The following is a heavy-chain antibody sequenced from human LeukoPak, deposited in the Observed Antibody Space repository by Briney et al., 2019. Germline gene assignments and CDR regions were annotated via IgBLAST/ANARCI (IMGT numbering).Heavy chain of an antibody. V-gene: IGHV3-53*01. J-gene: IGHJ4*02. Sequence: GGSLRLSCAASESSVSHNYMSWVRQAPGKGLEWVSVIHSDGTTHYADSVKGRFTISRDNSKNTLYLQMNSLRVEDTAMYYCARETGYSTSWYAYYFDYWGQGTLVTVAS. CDR1: ESSVSHNY. D-gene: IGHD6-13*01. CDR3: ARETGYSTSWYAYYFDY. CDR2: IHSDGTT.